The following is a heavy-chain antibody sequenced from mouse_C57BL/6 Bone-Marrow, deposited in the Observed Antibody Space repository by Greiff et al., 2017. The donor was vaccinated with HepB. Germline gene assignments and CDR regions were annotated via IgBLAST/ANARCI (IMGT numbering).Heavy chain of an antibody. CDR3: ARDYDYWYFDV. Sequence: VQLQESGAELARPGASVKLSCKASGYTFTSYGISWVKQRTGQGLEWIGEIYPRSGNTYYNEKFKGKATLTADKSSSTAYMELRSLTSEDSAVYFCARDYDYWYFDVWGTGTTVTVSS. CDR2: IYPRSGNT. D-gene: IGHD2-4*01. J-gene: IGHJ1*03. V-gene: IGHV1-81*01. CDR1: GYTFTSYG.